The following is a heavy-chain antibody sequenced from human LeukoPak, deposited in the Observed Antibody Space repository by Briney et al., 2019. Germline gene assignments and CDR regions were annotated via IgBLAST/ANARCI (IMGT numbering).Heavy chain of an antibody. Sequence: GGSLRLSCAASGFTFSDHYMDWVRQAPGKGLEWVGRSRNKANSYTTDYAASVKGRFTISRDDSKSIAYLQMNSLKTEDTAVYYCTIADGSGSYYDFDYWGQGTLVTVSS. J-gene: IGHJ4*02. CDR1: GFTFSDHY. D-gene: IGHD3-10*01. CDR3: TIADGSGSYYDFDY. CDR2: SRNKANSYTT. V-gene: IGHV3-72*01.